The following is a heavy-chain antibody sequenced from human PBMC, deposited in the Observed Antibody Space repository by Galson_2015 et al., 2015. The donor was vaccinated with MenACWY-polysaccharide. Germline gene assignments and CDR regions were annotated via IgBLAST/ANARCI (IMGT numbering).Heavy chain of an antibody. J-gene: IGHJ3*02. CDR1: GFTFTDYY. CDR2: ISSSGRTI. Sequence: SLRLSCAVSGFTFTDYYMSWIRQAPGKGLEWVSYISSSGRTIYYADSVKGRFTLSRDNAKYSLYLQMNSLRAEDTAVYYCAREAVVGAFDIWGQGTMVTVSS. V-gene: IGHV3-11*01. D-gene: IGHD4-23*01. CDR3: AREAVVGAFDI.